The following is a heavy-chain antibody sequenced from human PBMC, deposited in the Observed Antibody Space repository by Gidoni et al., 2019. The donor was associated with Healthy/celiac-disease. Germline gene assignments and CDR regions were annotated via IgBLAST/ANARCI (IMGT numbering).Heavy chain of an antibody. D-gene: IGHD4-17*01. CDR2: IIPIFGTA. J-gene: IGHJ5*02. CDR3: ARGSPYGDYNNWFDP. Sequence: QVQLVQLGAEVKKPGSSVKVSCKASGGPFSSYAISWLRQAPGQGLEGMGGIIPIFGTANYAQKFQGRVTITADESTSTAYMELSSLRSEDTAVYYCARGSPYGDYNNWFDPWGQGTLVTVSS. V-gene: IGHV1-69*01. CDR1: GGPFSSYA.